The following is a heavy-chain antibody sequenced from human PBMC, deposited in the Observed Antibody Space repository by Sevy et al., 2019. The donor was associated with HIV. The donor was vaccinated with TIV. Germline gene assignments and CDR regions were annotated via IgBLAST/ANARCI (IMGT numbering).Heavy chain of an antibody. D-gene: IGHD3-9*01. V-gene: IGHV3-30*18. CDR2: ISYHGRDK. Sequence: GGSLRLSCVVSGITFSTSDMHWVRQAPGKGLEWVAAISYHGRDKFYADSVKGRSTISRDNSKNILYLQMISLRAEDTAVYYCAKDFTGYNGMDVWGQGTMVTVSS. J-gene: IGHJ6*02. CDR3: AKDFTGYNGMDV. CDR1: GITFSTSD.